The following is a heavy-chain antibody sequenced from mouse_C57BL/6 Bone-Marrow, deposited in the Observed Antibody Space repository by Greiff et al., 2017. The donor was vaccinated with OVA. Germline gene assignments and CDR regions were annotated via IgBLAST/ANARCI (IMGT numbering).Heavy chain of an antibody. V-gene: IGHV7-3*01. D-gene: IGHD2-2*01. J-gene: IGHJ2*01. CDR1: GFTFTDYY. CDR3: ARYGLLDY. CDR2: IRNKANGYTT. Sequence: EVKVVESGGGLVQPGGSLSLSCAASGFTFTDYYMSWVRQPPGKALEWLGFIRNKANGYTTEYSASVKGRFTISRDNSPSILYLQMNDLRAEDSATYYCARYGLLDYWGQGTTLTVSS.